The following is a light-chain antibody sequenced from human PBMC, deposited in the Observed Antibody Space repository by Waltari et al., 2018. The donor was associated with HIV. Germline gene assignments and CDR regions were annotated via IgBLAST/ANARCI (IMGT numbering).Light chain of an antibody. J-gene: IGLJ3*02. CDR3: AAWDDSLNGWV. V-gene: IGLV2-8*01. CDR2: EVN. CDR1: SSDVGAYNF. Sequence: QSALTQPPSASGSPEQSVTISCTGTSSDVGAYNFVSWYQQRPGQAPKLIIFEVNKRPSGVPDRFSGSKSGTSASLAVRGLQSDDEANYYCAAWDDSLNGWVFGGGTMLTVL.